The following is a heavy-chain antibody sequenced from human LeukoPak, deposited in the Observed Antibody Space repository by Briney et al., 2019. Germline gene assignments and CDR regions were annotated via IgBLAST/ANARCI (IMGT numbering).Heavy chain of an antibody. CDR2: IKQDGSEK. J-gene: IGHJ4*02. CDR1: GFTFSSYW. V-gene: IGHV3-7*01. CDR3: VRDRGWYHFDL. Sequence: GGSLRLSCAASGFTFSSYWMSWVRQAPGKGLEWVANIKQDGSEKYYVDSVKGRFTISRDNAKNSLYLQLNSLRAEDTAVYYCVRDRGWYHFDLWGQGTLVTVSS. D-gene: IGHD3-10*01.